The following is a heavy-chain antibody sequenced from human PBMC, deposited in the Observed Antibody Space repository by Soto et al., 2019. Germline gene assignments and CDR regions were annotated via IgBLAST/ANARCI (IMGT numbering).Heavy chain of an antibody. J-gene: IGHJ5*02. CDR3: ARIPVDTYMINWFDP. V-gene: IGHV4-61*08. D-gene: IGHD5-18*01. CDR2: IYYSGST. CDR1: GGSVSSGDYY. Sequence: TLSLTCTVSGGSVSSGDYYWSWIRQPPGKGLEWIGYIYYSGSTNYNPSLKSRVSISLDTSKNQFSLRLTSVTAADTAVYYCARIPVDTYMINWFDPWGQGTLVTVSS.